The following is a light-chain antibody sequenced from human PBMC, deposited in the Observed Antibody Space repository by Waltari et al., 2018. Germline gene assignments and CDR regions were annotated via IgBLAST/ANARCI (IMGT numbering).Light chain of an antibody. CDR3: QQSYSTPCT. V-gene: IGKV1-39*01. Sequence: DIQMTQSPSSLAASAGDRDTTTCRASQNISSYLNWYQQQPGKAPKLVIYAASSLQSGVPSRFSGSGSGTDVTLTISNLQPEDFATYYCQQSYSTPCTFGPGTKVDIK. CDR1: QNISSY. J-gene: IGKJ3*01. CDR2: AAS.